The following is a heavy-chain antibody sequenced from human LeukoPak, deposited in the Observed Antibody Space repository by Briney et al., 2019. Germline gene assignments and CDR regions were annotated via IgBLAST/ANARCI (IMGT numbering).Heavy chain of an antibody. V-gene: IGHV6-1*01. D-gene: IGHD2-2*01. CDR2: TYYRSKWYN. CDR3: ARGGRGHCTSSSCYFDY. CDR1: GDSVSITA. J-gene: IGHJ4*02. Sequence: SQTLSLTCAISGDSVSITAWNWIRQSPSRGLEWLGRTYYRSKWYNDYAVSVKSRITINPDTSKNQFSLQLNSVTPEDTAVYYCARGGRGHCTSSSCYFDYWGQGTLVTVSS.